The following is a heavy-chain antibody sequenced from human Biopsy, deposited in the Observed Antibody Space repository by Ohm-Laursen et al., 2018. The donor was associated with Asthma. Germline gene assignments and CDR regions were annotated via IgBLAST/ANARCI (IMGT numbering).Heavy chain of an antibody. CDR2: LYHLGNA. J-gene: IGHJ4*02. D-gene: IGHD3-22*01. Sequence: SETLSLTCDVSGGSISVSNWWSWVRQPPGRGLEWIGQLYHLGNANYNPSLKSRVTMSVDKSKNQFSLKLTSVTAADTAVYFCARRWRSYDSSNYYLDQWGQGTLVTVSS. V-gene: IGHV4/OR15-8*02. CDR3: ARRWRSYDSSNYYLDQ. CDR1: GGSISVSNW.